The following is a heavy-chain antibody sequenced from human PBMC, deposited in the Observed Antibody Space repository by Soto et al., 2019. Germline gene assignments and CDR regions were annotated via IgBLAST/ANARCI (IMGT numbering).Heavy chain of an antibody. D-gene: IGHD1-1*01. J-gene: IGHJ4*02. Sequence: QVQLVESGGAVVQPGRSLRLSCSASGFTFRSYAMHWVRQAPGKGLEWVAVTLYDGTNQYYADSVTGRFTISRDSSGNTLVLQMKSGTNEATAVYLGARDSGRATGTSRHTFDFWGQGTLVTVSA. V-gene: IGHV3-30-3*01. CDR3: ARDSGRATGTSRHTFDF. CDR1: GFTFRSYA. CDR2: TLYDGTNQ.